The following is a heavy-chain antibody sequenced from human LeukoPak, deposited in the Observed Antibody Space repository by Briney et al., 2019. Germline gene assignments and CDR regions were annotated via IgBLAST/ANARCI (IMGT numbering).Heavy chain of an antibody. Sequence: KPSETLSLTCAVYGGSFSGYYWSWIRQPPGKGLEWIGEINHSGSTNYNPSLKCRVTISVDTSKNQFSLKLSSATAADTAVYYCARGLVVPAAIYYYYYMDVWGKGTTVTVSS. CDR3: ARGLVVPAAIYYYYYMDV. CDR1: GGSFSGYY. J-gene: IGHJ6*03. V-gene: IGHV4-34*01. CDR2: INHSGST. D-gene: IGHD2-2*01.